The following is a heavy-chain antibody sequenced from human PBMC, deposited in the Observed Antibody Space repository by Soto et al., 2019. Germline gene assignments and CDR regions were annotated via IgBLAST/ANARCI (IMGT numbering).Heavy chain of an antibody. CDR1: GFTFRSYG. CDR2: ISSGSGDI. J-gene: IGHJ3*01. CDR3: ANRAPFGVFEGRAFDV. D-gene: IGHD3-3*01. Sequence: GGSLRLSCEASGFTFRSYGMTWVRQAPGKGLEWVAYISSGSGDIFYAVSVTGRFTISRDNTRNSVFLHMDRLRDADSALYYCANRAPFGVFEGRAFDVWGQGTMVTVSS. V-gene: IGHV3-21*05.